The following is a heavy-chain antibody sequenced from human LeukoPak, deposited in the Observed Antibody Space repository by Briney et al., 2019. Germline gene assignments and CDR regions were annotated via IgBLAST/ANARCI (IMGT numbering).Heavy chain of an antibody. Sequence: GRSLRLSCAASGFTFSSYAMSWVRQAPGKGLEWVSAISGSGGSTYYADSVKGRFTISRDNSKNTLYLQMNSLRAEDTAVYYCAKDTYYYDSSGYYLMGFDYWGQGTLVTVSS. CDR1: GFTFSSYA. CDR3: AKDTYYYDSSGYYLMGFDY. J-gene: IGHJ4*02. V-gene: IGHV3-23*01. D-gene: IGHD3-22*01. CDR2: ISGSGGST.